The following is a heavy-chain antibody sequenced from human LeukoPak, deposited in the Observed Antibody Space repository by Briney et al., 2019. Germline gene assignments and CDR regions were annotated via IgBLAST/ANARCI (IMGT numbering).Heavy chain of an antibody. CDR1: GFTVSSNY. Sequence: PGGSLRLSCAASGFTVSSNYMSWVRQAPGKGLEWVSGITGSGATTYYADSVKGRFTISRDNSQNTLYLQMNTLRAEDTAVYYCAKVVSGFHFDCWGQGTLVTVSS. D-gene: IGHD1-26*01. CDR3: AKVVSGFHFDC. V-gene: IGHV3-23*01. CDR2: ITGSGATT. J-gene: IGHJ4*02.